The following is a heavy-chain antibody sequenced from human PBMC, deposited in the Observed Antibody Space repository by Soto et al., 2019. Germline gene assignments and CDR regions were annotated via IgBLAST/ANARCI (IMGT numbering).Heavy chain of an antibody. Sequence: TLSLTCTVSGGSISSYYWSWIRQPPGKGLEWIGYIYYSGSTNYNPSLKSRVTISVDTSKNQFSLKLSSVTAADTAVYYCARDTYEYYFDYWGQGTLVTVSS. D-gene: IGHD2-8*01. V-gene: IGHV4-59*01. J-gene: IGHJ4*02. CDR3: ARDTYEYYFDY. CDR1: GGSISSYY. CDR2: IYYSGST.